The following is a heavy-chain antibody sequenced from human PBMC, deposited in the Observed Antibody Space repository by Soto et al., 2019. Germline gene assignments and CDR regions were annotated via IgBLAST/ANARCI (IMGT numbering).Heavy chain of an antibody. CDR1: GFTLSGYA. V-gene: IGHV3-64*01. CDR2: ISSNGVGT. CDR3: AKVQGLEPYYRGDY. Sequence: GGSLRLSCAASGFTLSGYAMDWVRQAPGKGLEYVSGISSNGVGTYYANSVQGRFTISRDNSKNTLYLQMGSLRAEDTAVYYCAKVQGLEPYYRGDYWGQGTLVTVSS. D-gene: IGHD1-1*01. J-gene: IGHJ4*02.